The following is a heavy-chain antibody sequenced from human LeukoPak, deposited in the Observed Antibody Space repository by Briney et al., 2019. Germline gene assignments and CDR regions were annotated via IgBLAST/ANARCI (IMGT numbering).Heavy chain of an antibody. CDR1: GFTFSGYT. CDR2: ITGSSATI. V-gene: IGHV3-48*04. CDR3: ARERRYYDYVWGSYRPEALDY. J-gene: IGHJ4*02. D-gene: IGHD3-16*02. Sequence: GGSLRLSCAASGFTFSGYTMMWVRQSPGKGLEWLSCITGSSATIYYADSVKGRFTISRDNAKNSLYLQMNSLRAEDTAVYYCARERRYYDYVWGSYRPEALDYWGQGTLVTVSS.